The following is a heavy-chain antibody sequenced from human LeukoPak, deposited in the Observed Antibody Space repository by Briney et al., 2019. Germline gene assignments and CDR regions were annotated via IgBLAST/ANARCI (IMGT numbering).Heavy chain of an antibody. CDR3: ARDLSSSWYPPYYYYGMDV. D-gene: IGHD6-13*01. V-gene: IGHV3-30*04. CDR1: GFTFSSYA. J-gene: IGHJ6*02. CDR2: ISYDGSDK. Sequence: GRSLRLSCAASGFTFSSYAMHWVRQAPGKGLEWVAVISYDGSDKYYADSVKGRFTISRDNSKNTLYLQMNSRRAEDTAVYYCARDLSSSWYPPYYYYGMDVWGRGTTVTVSS.